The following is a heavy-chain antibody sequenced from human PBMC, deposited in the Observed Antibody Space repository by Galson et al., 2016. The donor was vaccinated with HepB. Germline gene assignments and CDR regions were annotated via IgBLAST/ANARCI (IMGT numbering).Heavy chain of an antibody. V-gene: IGHV4-59*12. J-gene: IGHJ5*02. CDR1: GGSISGYY. CDR3: ARATRGYSRDNGNWLDP. CDR2: IYHSGPT. Sequence: SETLSLTCTVSGGSISGYYWSWIRQPPGKGLEWIGEIYHSGPTKYNPSFKSRVTISVDKSKNQFSLNLRSVTDADTAVYYCARATRGYSRDNGNWLDPWGQGTLVTVSS. D-gene: IGHD5-18*01.